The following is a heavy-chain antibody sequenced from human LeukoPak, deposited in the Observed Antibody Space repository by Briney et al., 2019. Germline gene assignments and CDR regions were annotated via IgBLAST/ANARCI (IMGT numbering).Heavy chain of an antibody. V-gene: IGHV4-4*09. Sequence: SETLSLTCTVSGDSISSYFWSWIRQPPGEGLEWIGYIYTSGGTNYIPSLKGRVTISIDTSKNQFSLKLSSVTAADSAVYYCARLTRLSTSPDRYYLDYWGQGTLVTVSS. CDR2: IYTSGGT. CDR3: ARLTRLSTSPDRYYLDY. D-gene: IGHD6-6*01. CDR1: GDSISSYF. J-gene: IGHJ4*02.